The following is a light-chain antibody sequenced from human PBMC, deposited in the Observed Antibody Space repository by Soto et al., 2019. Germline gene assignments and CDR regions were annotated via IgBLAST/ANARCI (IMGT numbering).Light chain of an antibody. CDR2: DAS. CDR1: QSISNY. CDR3: QQLSSSPLT. Sequence: DIQMTQSPSSLSASVGDRVTITCRASQSISNYLNWYQQKPGKAPKVLIYDASSLQSGVPSRFSGSGSGTDFTLTISSLQPEDFATYYCQQLSSSPLTFGGGTKVEIK. V-gene: IGKV1-39*01. J-gene: IGKJ4*01.